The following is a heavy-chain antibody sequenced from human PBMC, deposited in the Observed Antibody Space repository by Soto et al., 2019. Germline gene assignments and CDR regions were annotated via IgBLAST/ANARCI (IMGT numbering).Heavy chain of an antibody. J-gene: IGHJ5*02. D-gene: IGHD6-19*01. CDR2: TYYRSKWYN. V-gene: IGHV6-1*01. CDR3: ARGPYSSGWYPGHWFDP. CDR1: GDSVSSNSAA. Sequence: PSQTLSLTCAISGDSVSSNSAAWNWIRQSPSRGLEWLGRTYYRSKWYNDYAVSVKSRITINPDTSKNQFSLQLNSVTPEDTAVYYCARGPYSSGWYPGHWFDPWGQGTLVTVSS.